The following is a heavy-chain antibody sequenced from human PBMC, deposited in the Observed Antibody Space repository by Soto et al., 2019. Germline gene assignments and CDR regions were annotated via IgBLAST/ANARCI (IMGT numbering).Heavy chain of an antibody. Sequence: SETLSLTCAIYGESFSRYYWSWIRQPPGEGLEWIGEINHSGSTDYNPSLKSRVTISVDTSRNQFSLKLSSVTAADTAVFYCAAPGTLTTARRHYYYGMDVWGQGSTVTVSS. CDR3: AAPGTLTTARRHYYYGMDV. J-gene: IGHJ6*02. CDR2: INHSGST. CDR1: GESFSRYY. V-gene: IGHV4-34*01. D-gene: IGHD4-4*01.